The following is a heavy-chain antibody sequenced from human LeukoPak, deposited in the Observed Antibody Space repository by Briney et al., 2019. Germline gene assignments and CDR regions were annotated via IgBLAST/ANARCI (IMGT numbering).Heavy chain of an antibody. D-gene: IGHD2-2*01. CDR3: AVVLPPVPN. Sequence: ASVKVSCKASGYAFTSYDINWVRQATGQGLEWMGWISTYTGNTNYAQKLQGRVTMTTDTSTSTAYMEMRSLTSDDTAVYYCAVVLPPVPNWGQGTLVTVSS. V-gene: IGHV1-18*01. CDR2: ISTYTGNT. J-gene: IGHJ4*02. CDR1: GYAFTSYD.